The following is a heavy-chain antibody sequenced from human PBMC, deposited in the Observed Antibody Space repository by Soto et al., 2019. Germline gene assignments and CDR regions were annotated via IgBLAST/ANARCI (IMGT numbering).Heavy chain of an antibody. CDR1: GLSLSTSGEA. J-gene: IGHJ5*02. Sequence: QITLKESGPTLVKPTQTLTLTCTFSGLSLSTSGEAVGWIRQPPGKALEWLALIYWDDDKRYNPTLQTRLTITKDTSSNQGILTLTHMNRVDRATYHCAHYVSTIPAGWFDPWGQGILVTVSS. V-gene: IGHV2-5*02. CDR2: IYWDDDK. D-gene: IGHD3-10*02. CDR3: AHYVSTIPAGWFDP.